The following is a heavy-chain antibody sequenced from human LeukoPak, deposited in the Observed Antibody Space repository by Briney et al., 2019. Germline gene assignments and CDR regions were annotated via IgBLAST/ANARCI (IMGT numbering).Heavy chain of an antibody. V-gene: IGHV4-4*07. CDR3: ARDARGWSGFDY. D-gene: IGHD3-3*01. CDR1: GGPISSYY. CDR2: IYTTGNT. Sequence: SETLSLTCSVSGGPISSYYWSWIRQPAGKGREWIGRIYTTGNTDYNPSLKSRVTMSVDTSKNQFSLNLSSVTAADTAVYYCARDARGWSGFDYWGQGTLVTVSS. J-gene: IGHJ4*02.